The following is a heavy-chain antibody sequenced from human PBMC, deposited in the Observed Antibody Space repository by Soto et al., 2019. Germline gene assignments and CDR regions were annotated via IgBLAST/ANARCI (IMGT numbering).Heavy chain of an antibody. CDR2: ISYSGST. CDR1: GGSISSGDYY. CDR3: ARGGWRATGFDY. D-gene: IGHD5-12*01. J-gene: IGHJ4*02. Sequence: QVQLQESGPGLVKPSQTLSLTCTVSGGSISSGDYYWSWIRQPPGKGLEWIGYISYSGSTYYNPSLKRRVTIAVDTSKNQFSLKLSCVTAADTAVYYCARGGWRATGFDYWGQGTLVTVSS. V-gene: IGHV4-30-4*01.